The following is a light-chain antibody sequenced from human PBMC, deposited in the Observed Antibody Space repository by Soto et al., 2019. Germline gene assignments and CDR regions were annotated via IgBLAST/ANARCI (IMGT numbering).Light chain of an antibody. CDR2: AAF. Sequence: DIQMTQCPSSLSASVGDRVTITCRASQNTNNNLNWYQQKPEKAPKFLIYAAFSLQSGVPSRFSGSGSATDFTLTISSLQPEGFETYYYQQSYSYRFTFGTGTKVDIK. J-gene: IGKJ3*01. CDR1: QNTNNN. V-gene: IGKV1-39*01. CDR3: QQSYSYRFT.